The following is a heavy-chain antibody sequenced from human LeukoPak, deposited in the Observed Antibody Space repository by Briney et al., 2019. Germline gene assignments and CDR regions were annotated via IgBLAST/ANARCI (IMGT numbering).Heavy chain of an antibody. CDR1: GFTFSSYG. V-gene: IGHV3-33*08. CDR3: ARDSRTSGFDY. J-gene: IGHJ4*02. Sequence: GASLRLFCAASGFTFSSYGMHWVRQAPGKGLEWVAVIWYDGSNKYYADSVKGRFTISRDNSKNTLYLQMNSLRAEDTAVYYCARDSRTSGFDYWGQGTLVTVSS. CDR2: IWYDGSNK.